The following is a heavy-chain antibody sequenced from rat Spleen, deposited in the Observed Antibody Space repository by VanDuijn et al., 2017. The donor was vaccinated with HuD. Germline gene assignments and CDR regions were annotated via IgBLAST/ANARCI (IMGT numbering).Heavy chain of an antibody. V-gene: IGHV5-29*01. J-gene: IGHJ2*01. CDR2: ISYDGSST. CDR3: ARHGDTTVASGYFDY. CDR1: GFTFSDYY. Sequence: EVQLVESDGGLVQPGRSLKLSCAASGFTFSDYYMAWVRQAPTKGLEWVATISYDGSSTYYRDSVKGRFTISRDNAKSTLYLQMDSLRSEDTATYYCARHGDTTVASGYFDYWGQGAMVTVSS. D-gene: IGHD1-1*01.